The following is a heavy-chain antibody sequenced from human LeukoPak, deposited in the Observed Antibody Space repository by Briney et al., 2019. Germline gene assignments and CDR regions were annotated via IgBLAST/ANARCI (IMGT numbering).Heavy chain of an antibody. Sequence: SETLSLTCTVSGGSTSSGGYYWSWIRQHPGKGLEWIGNIYYSGSTYYNPSLESRVTISEKTTKNQFSLKLSSVTAADTAVYYCARERGWLDAFDIWGQGTMVSVSS. CDR2: IYYSGST. V-gene: IGHV4-31*03. CDR1: GGSTSSGGYY. CDR3: ARERGWLDAFDI. D-gene: IGHD6-19*01. J-gene: IGHJ3*02.